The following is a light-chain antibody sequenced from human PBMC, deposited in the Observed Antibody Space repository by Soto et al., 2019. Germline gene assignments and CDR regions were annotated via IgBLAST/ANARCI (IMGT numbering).Light chain of an antibody. V-gene: IGKV1-33*01. Sequence: DIQMTQSPSSLSASVGDRVTITCQASQDINSYLNWFQQKPGKAPKVLIYDASNLKTGVPSRFSGSGSGTDFTLTISRLEPEDFAVYYCQQYGSSPRTFGQGTKVDIK. J-gene: IGKJ1*01. CDR2: DAS. CDR1: QDINSY. CDR3: QQYGSSPRT.